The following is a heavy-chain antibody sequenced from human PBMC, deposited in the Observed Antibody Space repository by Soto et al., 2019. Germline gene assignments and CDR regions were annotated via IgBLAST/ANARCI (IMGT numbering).Heavy chain of an antibody. J-gene: IGHJ3*02. CDR2: ISGSAAST. CDR1: GFTFSSYA. CDR3: AKGGSWYAFDI. D-gene: IGHD6-13*01. V-gene: IGHV3-23*01. Sequence: EVKVLESGGGLVQPGGSLRLSWAASGFTFSSYAMSWVRQAPGKGLEWVSSISGSAASTYYADAVKGRFTSSGDNSKNTLYLQMNSLRAEDTAVYYCAKGGSWYAFDIWGQGTMVTVSS.